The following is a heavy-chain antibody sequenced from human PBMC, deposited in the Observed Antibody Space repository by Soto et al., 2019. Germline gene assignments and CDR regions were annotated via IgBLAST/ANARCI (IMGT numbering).Heavy chain of an antibody. CDR3: ARDQTPHYGSGSYLFPYYYYGMDV. CDR2: ISSSSSYI. CDR1: GFTFSSYS. Sequence: GGSLRLSCAASGFTFSSYSVNWVRQAPGKGLEWVSSISSSSSYIYYADSVKGRFTISRDNAKNSLYLQMNSLRAEDTAVYYCARDQTPHYGSGSYLFPYYYYGMDVWGQGTTVTVSS. V-gene: IGHV3-21*01. D-gene: IGHD3-10*01. J-gene: IGHJ6*02.